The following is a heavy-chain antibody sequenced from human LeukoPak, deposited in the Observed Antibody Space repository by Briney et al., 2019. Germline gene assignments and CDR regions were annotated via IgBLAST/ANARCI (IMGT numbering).Heavy chain of an antibody. J-gene: IGHJ6*03. D-gene: IGHD3-3*01. CDR2: IDHGGIT. V-gene: IGHV4-34*01. CDR1: GGSFSGYY. Sequence: PSETLSLTCAVYGGSFSGYYWSWIRQPPGKGLEWIGEIDHGGITSYNPSLKSRVTISVDTSKNQFSLKLSSVTAADTDGYYCARAARFSGADYYYIDVWGKVTTVTVSS. CDR3: ARAARFSGADYYYIDV.